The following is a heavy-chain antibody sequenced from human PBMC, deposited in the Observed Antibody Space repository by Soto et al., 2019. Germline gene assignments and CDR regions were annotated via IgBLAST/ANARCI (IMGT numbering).Heavy chain of an antibody. D-gene: IGHD1-1*01. J-gene: IGHJ6*02. CDR2: INSDGSNT. Sequence: GGSLRLSCAASGFTFNNYWMHWVRQAPGKGLVWVSRINSDGSNTGYADSVKGRFTISRDNAKNTLYLQMNRLRAEDTAVYYCARGTPRTPPTTRYGMDVWGQGTTVTVSS. CDR1: GFTFNNYW. CDR3: ARGTPRTPPTTRYGMDV. V-gene: IGHV3-74*01.